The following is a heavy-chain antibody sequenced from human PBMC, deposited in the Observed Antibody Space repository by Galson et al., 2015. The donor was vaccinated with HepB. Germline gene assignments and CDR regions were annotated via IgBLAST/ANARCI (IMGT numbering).Heavy chain of an antibody. CDR2: ISGSGSST. J-gene: IGHJ2*01. CDR1: GFTFSSCW. CDR3: AKDARDSSGYYYVYFDL. Sequence: SLRLSCAASGFTFSSCWMHWVRQAPGKGLEWVSAISGSGSSTYYADSVKGRFTISRDNSKNTLYLQMNSLRAEDTAVYYCAKDARDSSGYYYVYFDLWGRGTLVTVSS. V-gene: IGHV3-23*01. D-gene: IGHD3-22*01.